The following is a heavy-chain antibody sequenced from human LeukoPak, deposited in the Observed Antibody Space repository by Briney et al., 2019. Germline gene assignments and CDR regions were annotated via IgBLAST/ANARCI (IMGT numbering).Heavy chain of an antibody. J-gene: IGHJ5*02. CDR2: IYNSGNT. Sequence: SETLSLTCTVSGGSISSGGYYWSWIRQHPGKGLEWIGYIYNSGNTYYNPCHKSRLTISVDTSKNQFSLKLNSVTAADTAVYYCARAEYCSSTSCYGSTWFDPWGQGTLVTVSS. D-gene: IGHD2-2*01. V-gene: IGHV4-31*03. CDR3: ARAEYCSSTSCYGSTWFDP. CDR1: GGSISSGGYY.